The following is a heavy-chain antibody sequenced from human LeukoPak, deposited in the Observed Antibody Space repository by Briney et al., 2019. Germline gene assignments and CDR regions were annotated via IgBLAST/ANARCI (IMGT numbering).Heavy chain of an antibody. Sequence: GGSQRLSCAASGFTFSNYAMSWVRQAPGKGLDWVSAITSSGGSLYYADSVKGRFTISRDNSKNTLYLQMNSLRAEDTAVYYCARAEPLLAAGMDVWGQGTTVTVSS. D-gene: IGHD3-3*02. CDR1: GFTFSNYA. CDR3: ARAEPLLAAGMDV. CDR2: ITSSGGSL. J-gene: IGHJ6*02. V-gene: IGHV3-23*01.